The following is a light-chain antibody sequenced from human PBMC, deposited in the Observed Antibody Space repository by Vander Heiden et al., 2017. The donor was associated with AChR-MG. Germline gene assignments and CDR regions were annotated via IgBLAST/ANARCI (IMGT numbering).Light chain of an antibody. CDR3: QQPKSYPRT. Sequence: DVQLTQSPSFLSASVGDRVTITCRASQDINSYLAWYQQKPGKAPKLLIYAASTLQSGVSSRFSGSGSGTEFTLRISSLQPEDSATYYCQQPKSYPRTFGQGTKLEIK. CDR2: AAS. V-gene: IGKV1-9*01. CDR1: QDINSY. J-gene: IGKJ2*01.